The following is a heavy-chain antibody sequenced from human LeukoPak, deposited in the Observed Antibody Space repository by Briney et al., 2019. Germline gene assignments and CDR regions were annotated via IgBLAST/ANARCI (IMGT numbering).Heavy chain of an antibody. CDR2: VWYDGSNI. CDR3: ARGGYSGTYYFDY. D-gene: IGHD1-26*01. CDR1: GFMFSTYG. Sequence: PGRSLRLSCAASGFMFSTYGMHWVRQAPGKGLEWGAVVWYDGSNIHYVDSVKGRFTISRDNSKSTLYLQMNSLTAEDTAVYYCARGGYSGTYYFDYWGQGTLVTVSS. J-gene: IGHJ4*02. V-gene: IGHV3-33*01.